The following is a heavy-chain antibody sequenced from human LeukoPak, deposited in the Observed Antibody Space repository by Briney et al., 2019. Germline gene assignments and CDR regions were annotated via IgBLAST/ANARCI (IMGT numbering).Heavy chain of an antibody. CDR1: GYTFTGYY. D-gene: IGHD3-22*01. J-gene: IGHJ4*02. Sequence: GASVKVSCKASGYTFTGYYMRWVRQAPGQGLEWMGRINPNSGGTNYAQKFQGRVTMTRDTSISTAYMELSRLRSDDTAVYYCARDYYDSSGYPQPIDYWGQGTLVTVSS. CDR3: ARDYYDSSGYPQPIDY. CDR2: INPNSGGT. V-gene: IGHV1-2*06.